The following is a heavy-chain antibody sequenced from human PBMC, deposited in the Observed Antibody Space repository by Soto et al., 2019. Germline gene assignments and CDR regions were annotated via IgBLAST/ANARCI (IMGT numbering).Heavy chain of an antibody. V-gene: IGHV3-23*01. CDR1: GFLFSSYA. Sequence: PGGSLRLSCEASGFLFSSYAMNWVRQAPGKWLEWVSSISSHGDTTYHAESVRGRFTISRDNSKNTLFLQMNSLRAGDTAVYFCARDHYYFWSVRPPTICFHPWCQGXLVTVYS. CDR2: ISSHGDTT. J-gene: IGHJ5*02. CDR3: ARDHYYFWSVRPPTICFHP. D-gene: IGHD3-3*01.